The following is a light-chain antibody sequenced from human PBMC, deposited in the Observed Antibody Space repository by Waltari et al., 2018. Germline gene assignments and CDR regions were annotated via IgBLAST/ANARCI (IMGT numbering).Light chain of an antibody. CDR3: QQYNIWPPNHT. J-gene: IGKJ2*01. Sequence: EILMTQSPATLSVSPGELATLSCRASHSVGTNLAWDQQKPGQPPRVVVSGAYRRARGIPARFSGSGSGTEFTLTISSLQSEDFAVYYCQQYNIWPPNHTFGQGTKLEI. V-gene: IGKV3-15*01. CDR2: GAY. CDR1: HSVGTN.